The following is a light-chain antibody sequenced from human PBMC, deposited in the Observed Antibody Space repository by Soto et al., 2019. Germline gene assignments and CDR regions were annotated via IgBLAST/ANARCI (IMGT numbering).Light chain of an antibody. CDR1: SSDIGGYNY. CDR3: NSYTSTSTQV. CDR2: EVS. J-gene: IGLJ1*01. V-gene: IGLV2-14*01. Sequence: QSALTQPASVSGSPGQSITISCTGTSSDIGGYNYVSWYQQHPGKAPKLMIYEVSNRPSGLSKRFSGSKSGNTASLTISGLQAEDEADYYCNSYTSTSTQVFGTGTKVTVL.